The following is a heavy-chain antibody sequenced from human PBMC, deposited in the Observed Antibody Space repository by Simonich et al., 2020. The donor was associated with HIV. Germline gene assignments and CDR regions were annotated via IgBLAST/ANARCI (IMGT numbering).Heavy chain of an antibody. CDR2: INNEGRST. CDR3: ARVAFEGRAARRGEFDY. Sequence: EVQLVESGGGLVQPGGSLRLSCAASGFTFSNHWMHWVRQAPGKGVGWDSRINNEGRSTAYADAVKGRFTSSRDNAQNTLHLRMNSLRAEDTAVYYCARVAFEGRAARRGEFDYWGQGTLVTVSS. V-gene: IGHV3-74*01. CDR1: GFTFSNHW. J-gene: IGHJ4*02. D-gene: IGHD6-6*01.